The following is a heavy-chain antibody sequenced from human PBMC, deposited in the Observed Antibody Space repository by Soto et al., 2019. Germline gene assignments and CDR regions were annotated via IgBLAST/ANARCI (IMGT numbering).Heavy chain of an antibody. Sequence: EVQLLESGGASVQPGGSVRLSCVVSGFAFSRYGMSWVRQAQGKGLEWVAHISGSGYSINYAESVKGRFTISRDNSKGTLYLQMNSLTVEDTALYYCSKFGPGADYWGQGTLVTVSS. D-gene: IGHD3-3*01. J-gene: IGHJ4*02. V-gene: IGHV3-23*01. CDR2: ISGSGYSI. CDR3: SKFGPGADY. CDR1: GFAFSRYG.